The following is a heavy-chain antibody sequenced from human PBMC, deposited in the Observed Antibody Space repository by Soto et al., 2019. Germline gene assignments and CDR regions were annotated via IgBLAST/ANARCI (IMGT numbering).Heavy chain of an antibody. CDR2: IYYSGST. V-gene: IGHV4-30-4*01. CDR1: GGSISSGDYY. D-gene: IGHD6-19*01. Sequence: SETLSLTCTVSGGSISSGDYYWSWIRQPPGKGLEWIGYIYYSGSTYYNPSLKSRVTISVDTSKNQFSLKLSSVTAADTAVYYCAREAVAGSNWFDPWGQGTLVTVSS. CDR3: AREAVAGSNWFDP. J-gene: IGHJ5*02.